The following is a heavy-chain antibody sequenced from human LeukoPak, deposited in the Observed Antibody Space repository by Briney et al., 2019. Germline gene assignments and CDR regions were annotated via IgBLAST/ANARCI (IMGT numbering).Heavy chain of an antibody. CDR3: VKTLKYYGSGRGLFDS. J-gene: IGHJ4*02. CDR1: GFTFSSSA. CDR2: FSSDGSST. D-gene: IGHD3-10*01. Sequence: GGSLRLSCSASGFTFSSSAMYWVRQAPGKGLEYVSAFSSDGSSTFYADSVKGRFTISRDNSKDMLYLQMSSLRADDTAVYYCVKTLKYYGSGRGLFDSWGQGILVTVSS. V-gene: IGHV3-64D*06.